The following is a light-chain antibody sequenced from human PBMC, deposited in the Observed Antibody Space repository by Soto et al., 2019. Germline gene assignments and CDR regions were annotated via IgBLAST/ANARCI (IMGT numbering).Light chain of an antibody. J-gene: IGLJ2*01. CDR2: EVS. CDR1: SSDVGGYNL. V-gene: IGLV2-23*02. CDR3: CSYAGSSTSHVV. Sequence: QSALTQPASVSGSPGQSITISCTGTSSDVGGYNLVSWYQQHPGKAPKLMIYEVSKRPSGVSNRFSGSKSGNTASLTISGLQAEDEADYYCCSYAGSSTSHVVFGGGTKLTVL.